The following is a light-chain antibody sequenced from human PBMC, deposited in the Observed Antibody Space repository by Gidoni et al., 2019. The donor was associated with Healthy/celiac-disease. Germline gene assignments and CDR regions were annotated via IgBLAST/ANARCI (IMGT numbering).Light chain of an antibody. Sequence: DIQMTQSPSSLSASVGDRVTITCRASQSISSYLNWYQQKPGKAPKLLIYAASSLQSGVPSRFSGSGSGTDFTLTISSLQPEDFATYYCQQSYNTPRTFGQGTTVEI. J-gene: IGKJ1*01. CDR3: QQSYNTPRT. CDR1: QSISSY. CDR2: AAS. V-gene: IGKV1-39*01.